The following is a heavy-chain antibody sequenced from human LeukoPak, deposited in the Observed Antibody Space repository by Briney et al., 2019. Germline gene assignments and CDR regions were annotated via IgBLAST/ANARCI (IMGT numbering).Heavy chain of an antibody. V-gene: IGHV3-23*01. D-gene: IGHD3-16*02. CDR3: AKLADYVWGSYRYLSFDY. CDR2: ISGSGGST. Sequence: GGSLRLSCAASGFTLSSYAMSWVRQAPGKGLEWVSAISGSGGSTYYADSVKGRFTISRDNSKNTLYLQMNSLRAEDTAVYYCAKLADYVWGSYRYLSFDYWGQGTLVTVSS. CDR1: GFTLSSYA. J-gene: IGHJ4*02.